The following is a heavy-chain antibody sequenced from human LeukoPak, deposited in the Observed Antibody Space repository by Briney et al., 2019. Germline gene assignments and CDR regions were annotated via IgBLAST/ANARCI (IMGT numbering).Heavy chain of an antibody. CDR1: GYTFTSYG. Sequence: GASVKVSCKASGYTFTSYGISWVRQAPGQGLEWMGWISAYNGNTNYAQKLQGRVTMTTDTSTSTAYMELRSLRSDDTAVYYCARDRDLYCSGGSCYSYAFDIWGQGTMVTASS. J-gene: IGHJ3*02. CDR3: ARDRDLYCSGGSCYSYAFDI. D-gene: IGHD2-15*01. CDR2: ISAYNGNT. V-gene: IGHV1-18*01.